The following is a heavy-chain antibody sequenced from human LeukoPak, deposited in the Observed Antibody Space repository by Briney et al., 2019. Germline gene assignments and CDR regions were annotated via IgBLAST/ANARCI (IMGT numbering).Heavy chain of an antibody. Sequence: GGSLTLSCAASGFTFSNAWMSWVRQAPGQGLEWVGRIKSKTDGGTTDYAAPVKGRFTISRDDSKNTLYLQMNSLKTEDTAVYYCTTAPDYSNYYFDYWGQGTLVTVSS. CDR1: GFTFSNAW. CDR2: IKSKTDGGTT. D-gene: IGHD4-11*01. V-gene: IGHV3-15*01. J-gene: IGHJ4*02. CDR3: TTAPDYSNYYFDY.